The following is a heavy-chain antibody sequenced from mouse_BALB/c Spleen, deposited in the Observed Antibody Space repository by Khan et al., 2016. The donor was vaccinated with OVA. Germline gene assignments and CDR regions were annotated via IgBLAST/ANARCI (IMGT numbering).Heavy chain of an antibody. Sequence: VQLQESGAEVAEPCASVKMSCKASGYTFTAYWIHWVQQRPGQGLEWIGYIDPSTSYPEYNQKFQDKATWTTDKSSSTAYMQLSSLTSEDSAGYYCARRGVFGIFADWGKGTLVTVSA. CDR2: IDPSTSYP. CDR1: GYTFTAYW. D-gene: IGHD1-1*02. V-gene: IGHV1-4*01. J-gene: IGHJ3*01. CDR3: ARRGVFGIFAD.